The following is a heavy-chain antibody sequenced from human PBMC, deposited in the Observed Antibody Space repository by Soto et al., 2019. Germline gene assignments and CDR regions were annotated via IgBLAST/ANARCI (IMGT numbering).Heavy chain of an antibody. Sequence: SETLSLTCTVSGCSISSYYWSWIRQPPGKGLEWIGYIYYSGSTNYNPSLKSRVTISVDTSKNQFSLKLSSVTAADTAVYYCAREGLLWFGELRGVFDYWGQGTLVTVS. CDR2: IYYSGST. J-gene: IGHJ4*02. CDR1: GCSISSYY. CDR3: AREGLLWFGELRGVFDY. V-gene: IGHV4-59*01. D-gene: IGHD3-10*01.